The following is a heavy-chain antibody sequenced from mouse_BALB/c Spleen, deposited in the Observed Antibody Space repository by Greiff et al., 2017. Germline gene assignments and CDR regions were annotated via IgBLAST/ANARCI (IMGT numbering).Heavy chain of an antibody. V-gene: IGHV5-6-5*01. Sequence: EVMLVESGGGLVKPGGSLKLSCAASGFTFSSYAMSWVRQTPEKRLEWVASISSGGSTYYPDSVKGRFTISRDNARNILYLQMSSLRSEDTAMYYCARVGSSSPFAYWGQGTLVTVSA. CDR1: GFTFSSYA. J-gene: IGHJ3*01. CDR2: ISSGGST. D-gene: IGHD1-1*01. CDR3: ARVGSSSPFAY.